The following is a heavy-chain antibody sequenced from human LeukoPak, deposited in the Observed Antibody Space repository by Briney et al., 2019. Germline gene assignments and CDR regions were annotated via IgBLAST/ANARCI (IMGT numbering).Heavy chain of an antibody. Sequence: SETLSLTCTVSGGSISSYYWSWIRQPPGKGLERIGYIYYSGNTNYNPSLKTRVTISVDTSKNQFSLKLSSVTAADTAVCYCARAGSWKLNFDYWGQGTLVTVSS. J-gene: IGHJ4*02. CDR3: ARAGSWKLNFDY. D-gene: IGHD6-13*01. CDR1: GGSISSYY. V-gene: IGHV4-59*01. CDR2: IYYSGNT.